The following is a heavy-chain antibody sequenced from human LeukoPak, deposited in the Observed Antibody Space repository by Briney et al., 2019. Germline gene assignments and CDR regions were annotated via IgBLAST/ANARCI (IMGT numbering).Heavy chain of an antibody. D-gene: IGHD3-10*01. J-gene: IGHJ3*02. V-gene: IGHV3-64*01. CDR1: GFTFSSYA. CDR2: ISSNGGST. Sequence: GGSLRLSCAASGFTFSSYAMHWVRQAPGKGLEYVSAISSNGGSTYYANSVKGRFTISRDNSKNTLYLQMGSLRAEDVAVYYCAKDTSLLWFGELLGEAFDIWGQGTMVTVSS. CDR3: AKDTSLLWFGELLGEAFDI.